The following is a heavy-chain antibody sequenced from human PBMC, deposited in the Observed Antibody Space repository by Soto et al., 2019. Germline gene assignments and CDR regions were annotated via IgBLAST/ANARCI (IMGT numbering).Heavy chain of an antibody. D-gene: IGHD3-22*01. Sequence: GGSLRLSCAASGFSFSNYAMSWVRQAPGKGLEWVSAISGSGGSTYYADSVKGRFTISRDNSKNTLYLQMNSLRAEDTAVYYCAKTLYYYGSSGYQWGQGTLVTVSS. J-gene: IGHJ4*02. CDR3: AKTLYYYGSSGYQ. V-gene: IGHV3-23*01. CDR1: GFSFSNYA. CDR2: ISGSGGST.